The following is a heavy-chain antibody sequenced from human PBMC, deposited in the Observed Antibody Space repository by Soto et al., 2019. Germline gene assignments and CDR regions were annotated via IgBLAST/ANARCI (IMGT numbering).Heavy chain of an antibody. V-gene: IGHV3-15*01. CDR3: TTDPGDYEDF. CDR2: IKNKADGGAA. J-gene: IGHJ4*02. CDR1: GITFINAW. Sequence: EVHLVESGGDLVKPGGCLRLSCAASGITFINAWMSWVRQAPGKGLEWVGRIKNKADGGAADYAATVRGRFTISRDDSKDTLFLQMNSLETEDTAVYYCTTDPGDYEDFWGRGTLVTVSS. D-gene: IGHD4-17*01.